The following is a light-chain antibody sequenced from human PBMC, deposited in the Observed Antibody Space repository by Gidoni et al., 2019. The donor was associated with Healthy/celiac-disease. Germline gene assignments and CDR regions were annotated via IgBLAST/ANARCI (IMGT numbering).Light chain of an antibody. CDR3: QQYGSSPRT. CDR1: QSGSSSY. Sequence: EIVLTQSPGTLSLSPGERATLSCRASQSGSSSYLAWYQQTPGQAPRLLISGASSTATGIPDRFSGSGSGTDFTLTIIRLEPEDFAVYYCQQYGSSPRTFGQGTKVEIK. J-gene: IGKJ1*01. V-gene: IGKV3-20*01. CDR2: GAS.